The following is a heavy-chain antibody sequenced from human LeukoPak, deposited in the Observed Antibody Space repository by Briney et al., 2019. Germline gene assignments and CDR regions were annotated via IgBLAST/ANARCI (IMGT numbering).Heavy chain of an antibody. J-gene: IGHJ4*02. CDR2: VSSDGGTT. D-gene: IGHD2-15*01. CDR3: TKESATGSRYSFEY. Sequence: GGSLRLSCAASGFTFSSHGIHWVRQAPGKGLEWGAVVSSDGGTTYYADSVKGRFTISRDNSKNTLYLQMNSLRGEDTAIYYCTKESATGSRYSFEYWGQGTLVTVSS. V-gene: IGHV3-30*18. CDR1: GFTFSSHG.